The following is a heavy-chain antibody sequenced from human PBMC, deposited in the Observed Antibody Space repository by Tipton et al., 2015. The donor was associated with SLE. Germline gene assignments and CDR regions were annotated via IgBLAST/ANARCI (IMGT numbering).Heavy chain of an antibody. CDR2: INSDGSST. Sequence: GSLRLSCAASGFTFSSYWMHWVRQAPGKGLVWVPRINSDGSSTSYADSVKGRFTISRDNAKNTLYLQMNSLRAEDTAVYYCARDYGGSSFDYWGQGALVTVSS. CDR1: GFTFSSYW. J-gene: IGHJ4*02. D-gene: IGHD2-15*01. V-gene: IGHV3-74*01. CDR3: ARDYGGSSFDY.